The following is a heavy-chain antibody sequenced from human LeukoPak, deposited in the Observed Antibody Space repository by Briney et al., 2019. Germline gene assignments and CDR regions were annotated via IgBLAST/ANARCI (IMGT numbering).Heavy chain of an antibody. Sequence: ASVKVSCKASGYTFTSYGISWVRQAPGQGLEWMGWISAYNGNTNYALKLQGRVTMTTDTSTSTAYMELRNLRSDDTAVYYCARDPDILTGYCYYYGMDVWGQGTTVTVSS. CDR2: ISAYNGNT. D-gene: IGHD3-9*01. V-gene: IGHV1-18*01. CDR3: ARDPDILTGYCYYYGMDV. CDR1: GYTFTSYG. J-gene: IGHJ6*02.